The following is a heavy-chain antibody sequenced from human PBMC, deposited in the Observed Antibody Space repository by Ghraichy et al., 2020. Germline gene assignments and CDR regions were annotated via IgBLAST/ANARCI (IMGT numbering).Heavy chain of an antibody. D-gene: IGHD2-21*01. V-gene: IGHV5-10-1*01. Sequence: GGSLNISCKGSGYSFTSYWISWVRQMPGKGLEWMGRIDPSDSYTNYSPSFQGHVTISADKSISTAYLQWSSLKASDTAMYYCARHGEIPGLAEYFQHWGQGTLVTVSS. J-gene: IGHJ1*01. CDR1: GYSFTSYW. CDR3: ARHGEIPGLAEYFQH. CDR2: IDPSDSYT.